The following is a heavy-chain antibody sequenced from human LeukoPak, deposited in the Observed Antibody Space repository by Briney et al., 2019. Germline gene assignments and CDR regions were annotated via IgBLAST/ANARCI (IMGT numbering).Heavy chain of an antibody. J-gene: IGHJ4*02. V-gene: IGHV3-21*01. CDR1: GFTFSSYS. CDR2: INTRSYI. CDR3: AREGGYCYGASCRFFDS. Sequence: PGGSLRLSCAASGFTFSSYSMNWVRQAPGKGLEWVSSINTRSYIYSADSVKGRFTISRDNDKSSVYLQMNSLRAEDTAVYYCAREGGYCYGASCRFFDSWGQGTLLTVSS. D-gene: IGHD2-15*01.